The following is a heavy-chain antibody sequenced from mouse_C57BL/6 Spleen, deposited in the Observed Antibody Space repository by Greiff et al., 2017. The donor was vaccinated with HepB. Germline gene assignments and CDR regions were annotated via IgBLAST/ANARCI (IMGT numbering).Heavy chain of an antibody. J-gene: IGHJ2*01. CDR2: ISRGSSTI. D-gene: IGHD1-1*01. CDR1: GFTFSDYG. V-gene: IGHV5-17*01. CDR3: ARATTVVAGDY. Sequence: EVKVVESGGGLVKPGGSLKLSCAASGFTFSDYGMHWVRQAPEKGLEWVAYISRGSSTIYYADTVKGRFTISRDNAKNTLFLQMTSLRSEDTAMYYCARATTVVAGDYWGQGTTLTVSS.